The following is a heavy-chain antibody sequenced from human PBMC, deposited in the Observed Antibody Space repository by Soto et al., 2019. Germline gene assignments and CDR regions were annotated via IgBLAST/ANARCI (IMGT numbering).Heavy chain of an antibody. D-gene: IGHD2-2*01. V-gene: IGHV3-30-3*01. Sequence: QVQLVESGGGVVQPGRSLRLSCAASGFTFSSYAMHWVRQAPGKGLEWVAVISYDGSNKYYADSVKGRFTISRDNSKNPLYLQMNSLRAEDTAVYYCARDRGQQLLPLRYYYYGMDVWGQGTTVTVSS. CDR1: GFTFSSYA. CDR3: ARDRGQQLLPLRYYYYGMDV. J-gene: IGHJ6*02. CDR2: ISYDGSNK.